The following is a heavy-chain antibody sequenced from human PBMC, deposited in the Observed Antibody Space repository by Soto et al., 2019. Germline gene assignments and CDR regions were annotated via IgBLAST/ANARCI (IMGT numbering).Heavy chain of an antibody. CDR3: ARAYFDWGWVDY. J-gene: IGHJ4*02. CDR1: GFTFSNYW. CDR2: IKQDGSEK. Sequence: EVQLVESGGGLVQPGGSLRLSCAASGFTFSNYWMSWVRQAPGKGLEWVANIKQDGSEKYYVDSVKGRFTISRDNAKNSLILQINSLRAEDTALDYCARAYFDWGWVDYWGQGTLVTVSS. V-gene: IGHV3-7*01. D-gene: IGHD3-9*01.